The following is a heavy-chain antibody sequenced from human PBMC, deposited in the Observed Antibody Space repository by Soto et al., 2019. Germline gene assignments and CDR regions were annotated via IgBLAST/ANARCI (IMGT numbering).Heavy chain of an antibody. Sequence: QVQLVESGGGVVQSGRSLRLSCAASGFTFSSYGMNWVRQAPGKGLEWVAVIWNDGSHKYYADSMKGRFIISRENSKNTLYLQMNSLRVEDTAIYYCARERHGYNGFDAFDIWGQGTTVTVSS. D-gene: IGHD3-10*01. CDR3: ARERHGYNGFDAFDI. V-gene: IGHV3-33*01. J-gene: IGHJ3*02. CDR1: GFTFSSYG. CDR2: IWNDGSHK.